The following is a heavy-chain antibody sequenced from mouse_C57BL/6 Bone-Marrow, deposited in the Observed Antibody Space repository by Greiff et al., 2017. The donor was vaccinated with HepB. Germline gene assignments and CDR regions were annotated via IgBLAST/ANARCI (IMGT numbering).Heavy chain of an antibody. CDR2: ISYDGSN. CDR3: AFTGVTTCVDY. J-gene: IGHJ4*01. D-gene: IGHD2-5*01. V-gene: IGHV3-6*01. CDR1: GYSITSGYY. Sequence: EVHLVESGPGLVKPSQSLSLTCSVTGYSITSGYYWNWIRQFPGNKLEWMGYISYDGSNNYNPSLKNRISITRDTSKNQFFLKLNSVTTEDTATYYCAFTGVTTCVDYWGQGTSVTVSS.